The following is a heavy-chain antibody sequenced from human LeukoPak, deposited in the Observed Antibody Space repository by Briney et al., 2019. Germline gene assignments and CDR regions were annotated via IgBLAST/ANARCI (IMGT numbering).Heavy chain of an antibody. CDR3: ARDRDHGFDY. V-gene: IGHV3-48*01. CDR1: GIAFSSSS. D-gene: IGHD1-14*01. J-gene: IGHJ4*02. CDR2: ISVGSSAI. Sequence: HPGGSLRLSCAASGIAFSSSSMNWVRQAPGKGLEWVSYISVGSSAIHYADSVKGRFTISRDNAKNSLYLQMNSLRADDTAVYYCARDRDHGFDYWGQGTLVTVSS.